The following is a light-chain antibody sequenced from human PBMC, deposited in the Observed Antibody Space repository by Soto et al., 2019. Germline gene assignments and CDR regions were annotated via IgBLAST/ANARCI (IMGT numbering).Light chain of an antibody. CDR3: QTWNTGIVV. J-gene: IGLJ2*01. V-gene: IGLV4-69*01. CDR1: SGHSSYA. Sequence: QLVLTQSPSASASLGASVKLTCTLSSGHSSYAIAWHQQQPEKGPRYLMKVNSDGSHSKGDGIPDRFSGSSSGAERYLTISSLQSDDEADYYCQTWNTGIVVFGGGTKLTVL. CDR2: VNSDGSH.